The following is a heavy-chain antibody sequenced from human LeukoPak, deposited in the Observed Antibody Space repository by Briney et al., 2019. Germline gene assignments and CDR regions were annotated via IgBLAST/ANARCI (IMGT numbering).Heavy chain of an antibody. Sequence: ASVKVSCKVPGYTLTELSMHWVRQAPGKGLEWMGGFDPEDGETIYAQKFQGRVTMTEDTSTDTAYMELSSLRSEDTAVYYCATAGYSGHRSFDYWGQGTLVTVSS. CDR1: GYTLTELS. CDR2: FDPEDGET. CDR3: ATAGYSGHRSFDY. D-gene: IGHD5-12*01. J-gene: IGHJ4*02. V-gene: IGHV1-24*01.